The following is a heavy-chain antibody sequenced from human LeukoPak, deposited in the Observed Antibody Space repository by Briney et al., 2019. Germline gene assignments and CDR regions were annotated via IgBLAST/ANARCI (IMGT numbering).Heavy chain of an antibody. CDR2: ISSSSNYI. CDR1: GFTFRSYN. D-gene: IGHD4-11*01. CDR3: ARGPRHDYVNYPHQFDP. V-gene: IGHV3-21*01. Sequence: NPGGSLRLSCAASGFTFRSYNMDWVRQAPGKGLEWVSSISSSSNYIYYADSVKGRFTISRDNAKNSLWLQMNSLRAEDTAVYYCARGPRHDYVNYPHQFDPWGQGTLVTVSS. J-gene: IGHJ5*02.